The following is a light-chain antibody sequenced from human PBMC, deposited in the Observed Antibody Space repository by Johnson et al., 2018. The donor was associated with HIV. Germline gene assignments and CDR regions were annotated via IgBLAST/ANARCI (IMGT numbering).Light chain of an antibody. Sequence: QSVLTQPPSVSAAPGQKVTISCSGSSSNIGNNYVSWYQQLPGTAPKLLIYDNNKRPSGIPDRFSGSKSGTSATLGITGLQTGDAADYYCGTWDSSLSAFYFFGTGTKITVL. V-gene: IGLV1-51*01. J-gene: IGLJ1*01. CDR2: DNN. CDR3: GTWDSSLSAFYF. CDR1: SSNIGNNY.